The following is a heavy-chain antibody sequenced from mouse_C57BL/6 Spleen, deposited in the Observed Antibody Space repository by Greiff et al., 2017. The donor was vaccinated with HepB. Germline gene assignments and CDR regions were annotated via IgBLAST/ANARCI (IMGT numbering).Heavy chain of an antibody. D-gene: IGHD3-2*02. CDR2: IYPSDSET. J-gene: IGHJ1*03. CDR3: ARVLRPRQGYFDV. CDR1: GYTFTSYW. Sequence: QVQLQQPGAELVRPGSSVKLSCKASGYTFTSYWMDWVKQRPGQGLEWIGNIYPSDSETHYNQKFKDKATLTVDKSSSTAYSQLSSLTSEDSAVYYCARVLRPRQGYFDVWGTGTTVTVSS. V-gene: IGHV1-61*01.